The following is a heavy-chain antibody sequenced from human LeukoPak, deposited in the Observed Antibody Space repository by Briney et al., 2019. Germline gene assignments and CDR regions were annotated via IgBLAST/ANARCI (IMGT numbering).Heavy chain of an antibody. J-gene: IGHJ4*02. CDR2: IKQDGSEE. CDR3: ARRLAVAGVGDF. V-gene: IGHV3-7*01. D-gene: IGHD6-19*01. Sequence: PGGSLRLSCAASGFTFSNYYMTWVRQAPGKGLEWVANIKQDGSEEYYVDSVKGRFTISRDNAKSSPYLQMNSLRADDTAVYFCARRLAVAGVGDFWGQGTLVTVSS. CDR1: GFTFSNYY.